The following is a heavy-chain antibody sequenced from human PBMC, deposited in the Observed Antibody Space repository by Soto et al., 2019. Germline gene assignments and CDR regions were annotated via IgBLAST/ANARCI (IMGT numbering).Heavy chain of an antibody. CDR2: VTPYKADT. CDR3: ATDGPSNSGNLYAFDI. D-gene: IGHD5-12*01. V-gene: IGHV1-18*04. Sequence: QAQLVQSGAEVKKSGASVRVSCKASGYTLTNYGVTWVRQAPGQGLEWLGRVTPYKADTNSAQNLQGRVTMATDTSTNTAYLEVRSLRADDTAGYFGATDGPSNSGNLYAFDIWGQGTMVTVSA. J-gene: IGHJ3*02. CDR1: GYTLTNYG.